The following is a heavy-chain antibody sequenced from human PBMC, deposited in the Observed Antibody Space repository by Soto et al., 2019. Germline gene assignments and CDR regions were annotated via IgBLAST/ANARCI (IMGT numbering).Heavy chain of an antibody. CDR1: GFTFRTYA. V-gene: IGHV3-23*01. CDR3: AKKEGDGYLYGYYYYYGMAV. D-gene: IGHD5-12*01. CDR2: ITGSGDTT. Sequence: PGGSLRLSCAASGFTFRTYAMSWVRQAPGKGLEWVSAITGSGDTTYYADSVKGRFTISRDNSKNTLYLQMNNLRAEDTAVYFCAKKEGDGYLYGYYYYYGMAVWGQGTTVTVSS. J-gene: IGHJ6*02.